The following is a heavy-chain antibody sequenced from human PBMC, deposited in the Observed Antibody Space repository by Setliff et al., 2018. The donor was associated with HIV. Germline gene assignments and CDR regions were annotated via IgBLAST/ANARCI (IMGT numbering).Heavy chain of an antibody. CDR2: FNTNGNRT. V-gene: IGHV3-74*01. CDR1: GFTVISKS. Sequence: GGSLRLSCVASGFTVISKSMSWVRQAPGKGLVWVSRFNTNGNRTTYADSVKGRFTISRDNAKNTVYLQMNSLRAEDTAVYYCARGPLYNGSPADYHYYYMDVWGKGTTVTVSS. CDR3: ARGPLYNGSPADYHYYYMDV. J-gene: IGHJ6*03. D-gene: IGHD1-26*01.